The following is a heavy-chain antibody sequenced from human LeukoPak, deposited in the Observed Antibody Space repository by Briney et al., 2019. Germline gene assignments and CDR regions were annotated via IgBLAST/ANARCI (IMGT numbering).Heavy chain of an antibody. J-gene: IGHJ6*03. Sequence: SETLSLTCTVSGYSISSGYYWGWIRQPPGKGLEWIGSIYHSGSTYYNPSLKSRVTISVDTSKNQFSLKLSSVTAADTAVYYCARDAFRGYYYYMDVWGKGTTVTVSS. CDR3: ARDAFRGYYYYMDV. CDR2: IYHSGST. D-gene: IGHD2-21*01. V-gene: IGHV4-38-2*02. CDR1: GYSISSGYY.